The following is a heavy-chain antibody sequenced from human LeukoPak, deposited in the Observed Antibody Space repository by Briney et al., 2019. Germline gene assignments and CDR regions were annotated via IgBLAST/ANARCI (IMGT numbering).Heavy chain of an antibody. CDR1: GFTFGDYA. V-gene: IGHV3-49*03. CDR3: TRASAAFLEWLSLNFDY. CDR2: IRSKAYGGTT. D-gene: IGHD3-3*02. Sequence: PGGSLRLSCTASGFTFGDYAMSWFRQAPGKGLEWVGFIRSKAYGGTTEYAASVKGRFTISRDDSKSIAYLQMNSLKAEDTAVYYCTRASAAFLEWLSLNFDYWGQGTLVTVSS. J-gene: IGHJ4*02.